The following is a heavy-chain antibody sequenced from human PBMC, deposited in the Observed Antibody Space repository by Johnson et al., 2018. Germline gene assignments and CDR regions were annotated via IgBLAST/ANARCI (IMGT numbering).Heavy chain of an antibody. Sequence: VQLVQSGGGTVQPGRSLKLSWAASGFTFDDYAMDWVRQAPGKGLEWVSHINWNGVNTGYADSGKGRFTIFRDNAKNPLYLQMNSLRPEDTALYYCVKEGSWYYFDHWGQGTLVTVSS. J-gene: IGHJ4*02. CDR3: VKEGSWYYFDH. CDR2: INWNGVNT. D-gene: IGHD2-8*02. CDR1: GFTFDDYA. V-gene: IGHV3-9*01.